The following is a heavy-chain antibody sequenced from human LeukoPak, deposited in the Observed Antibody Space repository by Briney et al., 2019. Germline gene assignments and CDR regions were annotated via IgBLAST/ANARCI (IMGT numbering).Heavy chain of an antibody. V-gene: IGHV1-2*02. CDR2: INPNSGGT. CDR1: GYTFTGYY. CDR3: ATTMVRGVSPGSLDV. Sequence: ASVKVSCKASGYTFTGYYMHWVRQAPGQGLEWMGWINPNSGGTNYAQKFQGRVTMTRDTSISTAYMELSRLRSDDTAVYYCATTMVRGVSPGSLDVWGTGTTVTVSS. J-gene: IGHJ6*04. D-gene: IGHD3-10*01.